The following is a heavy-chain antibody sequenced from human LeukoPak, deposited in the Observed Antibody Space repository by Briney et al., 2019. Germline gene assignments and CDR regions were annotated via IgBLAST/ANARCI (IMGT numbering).Heavy chain of an antibody. Sequence: PGGSLRLSCAASGFTLSSYAMSWVRQAPGKGLEWVSAIGASGVSTYYADSVKGRFTIARDNSKNTLFLQMNSLRADDTAVYYCAKSTILDSRSYWGQGTLVTVSS. CDR3: AKSTILDSRSY. D-gene: IGHD3-3*01. CDR1: GFTLSSYA. J-gene: IGHJ4*02. CDR2: IGASGVST. V-gene: IGHV3-23*01.